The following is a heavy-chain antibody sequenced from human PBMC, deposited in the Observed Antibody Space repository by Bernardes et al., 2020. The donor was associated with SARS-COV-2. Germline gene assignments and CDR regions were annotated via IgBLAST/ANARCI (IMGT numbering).Heavy chain of an antibody. CDR3: AKGLGVAGAFDS. D-gene: IGHD6-19*01. CDR1: GFTFRNSA. CDR2: ISGSGGST. Sequence: VGALFLSCAASGFTFRNSAMYWVRQAPGPGLEWVSAISGSGGSTYYTDSVKGRFTISRDNSKNTLYLQMNSLRAEDTAVYDCAKGLGVAGAFDSWGQGTLVTVSS. J-gene: IGHJ4*02. V-gene: IGHV3-23*01.